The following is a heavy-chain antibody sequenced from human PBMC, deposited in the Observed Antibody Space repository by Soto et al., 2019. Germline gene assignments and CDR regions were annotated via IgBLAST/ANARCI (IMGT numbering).Heavy chain of an antibody. CDR3: ARGDFVGGSCYSLAGSFYYYMAV. CDR2: INSDGSVS. Sequence: EVQLVESGGGLVQPGGSLRLSCAASGFTFSNYWMYWVRQAPGKGLVWVSRINSDGSVSRYADSVKGRLTISRDNVKNTLYLQLNSLRVEDTAVDYCARGDFVGGSCYSLAGSFYYYMAVWGKGTTVTVFS. CDR1: GFTFSNYW. D-gene: IGHD2-15*01. J-gene: IGHJ6*03. V-gene: IGHV3-74*01.